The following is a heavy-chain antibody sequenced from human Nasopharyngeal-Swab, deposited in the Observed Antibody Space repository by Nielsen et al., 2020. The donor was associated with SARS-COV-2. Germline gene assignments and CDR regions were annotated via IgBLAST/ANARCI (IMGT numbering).Heavy chain of an antibody. CDR2: IKSKTDGGTT. D-gene: IGHD3-22*01. V-gene: IGHV3-15*01. CDR3: TTSWEGYYDSSGYYIRGVFDY. J-gene: IGHJ4*02. Sequence: WIRQPPGKGLEWVGRIKSKTDGGTTDYAAPVKGRFTISRDDSKNTLYLQMNSLKTEDTAVYYCTTSWEGYYDSSGYYIRGVFDYWGQGTLVTVSS.